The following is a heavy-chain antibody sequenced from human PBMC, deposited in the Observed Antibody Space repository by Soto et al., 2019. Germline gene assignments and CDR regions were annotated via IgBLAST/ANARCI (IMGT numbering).Heavy chain of an antibody. D-gene: IGHD3-3*01. CDR3: AREALYYDFWSGYKKTNWFDP. CDR1: GGSISSGGYY. V-gene: IGHV4-31*03. J-gene: IGHJ5*02. Sequence: SETLSLTCTVSGGSISSGGYYWSWIRQHPGKGLEWIGYIYYSGSTYYNPSLKSRVTISVDTSKNQFSLKLSSVTAADTAVYYCAREALYYDFWSGYKKTNWFDPWGQGTLVTVSS. CDR2: IYYSGST.